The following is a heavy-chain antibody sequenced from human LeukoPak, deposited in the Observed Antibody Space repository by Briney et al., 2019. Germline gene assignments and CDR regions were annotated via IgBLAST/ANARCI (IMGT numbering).Heavy chain of an antibody. CDR2: ISSSSSYI. D-gene: IGHD5-12*01. V-gene: IGHV3-21*01. CDR3: ARGHSGYDH. Sequence: PGGSLRLSCAAAGFTFSSYSMNWVRQAPGKGLEWVSSISSSSSYIYYADSVKGRFTISRDNAKNSLYLQMNNLRAEDTAVYYCARGHSGYDHWGQGTLVTVSS. CDR1: GFTFSSYS. J-gene: IGHJ4*02.